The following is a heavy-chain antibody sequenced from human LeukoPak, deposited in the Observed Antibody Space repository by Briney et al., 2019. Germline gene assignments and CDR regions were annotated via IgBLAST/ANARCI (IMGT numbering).Heavy chain of an antibody. V-gene: IGHV1-8*01. J-gene: IGHJ5*02. CDR1: GYTFTSYD. CDR3: ARGYRGLDR. CDR2: MNPNSGNT. Sequence: ASVKVSCKASGYTFTSYDIKWVRQDPGPGLEWMGWMNPNSGNTGYAQKFQGRVTMTRNTSISTAYMELSSLGSEDTAVYYCARGYRGLDRWGQGTLVTVSS. D-gene: IGHD4-11*01.